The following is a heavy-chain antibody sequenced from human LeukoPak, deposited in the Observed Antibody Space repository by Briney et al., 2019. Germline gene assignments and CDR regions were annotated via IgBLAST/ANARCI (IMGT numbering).Heavy chain of an antibody. CDR2: IKQDGSEK. CDR1: GFTFSRYW. Sequence: GGSLRLSCAASGFTFSRYWMSWVRQAPGKGLEWVANIKQDGSEKYYVDSVKGRITISRDNAKNSLYLQMNSPRAEETAVYYCARGSRGLDDSDYFDYWGQGTLVTVSS. J-gene: IGHJ4*02. CDR3: ARGSRGLDDSDYFDY. D-gene: IGHD2-21*02. V-gene: IGHV3-7*01.